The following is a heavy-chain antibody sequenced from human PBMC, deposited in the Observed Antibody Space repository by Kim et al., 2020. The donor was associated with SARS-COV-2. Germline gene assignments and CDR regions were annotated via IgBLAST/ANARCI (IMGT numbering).Heavy chain of an antibody. J-gene: IGHJ4*02. CDR2: LFNTA. Sequence: LFNTAKYAQKFQGRVTITADASTKIAYMELTSLKSEDTAVYYCATGRGDPYWGQGTLVTVSS. D-gene: IGHD3-10*01. CDR3: ATGRGDPY. V-gene: IGHV1-69*01.